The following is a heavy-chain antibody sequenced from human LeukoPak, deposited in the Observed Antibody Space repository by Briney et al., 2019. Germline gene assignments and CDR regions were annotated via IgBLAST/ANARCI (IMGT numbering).Heavy chain of an antibody. CDR2: IYSGGST. CDR3: ARVLKGDDFWSGYYIDY. CDR1: GFTVSSNY. V-gene: IGHV3-53*04. J-gene: IGHJ4*01. D-gene: IGHD3-3*01. Sequence: PGGSLRLSCAASGFTVSSNYMSWVRQAPGKGLEWVSVIYSGGSTYYADSVKGRFTISRHNSKNTLHLQMNSLRAEDTAVYYCARVLKGDDFWSGYYIDYWGQGTLVTVSS.